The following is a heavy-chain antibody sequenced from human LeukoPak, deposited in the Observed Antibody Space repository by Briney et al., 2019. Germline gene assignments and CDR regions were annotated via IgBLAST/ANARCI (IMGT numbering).Heavy chain of an antibody. CDR2: IYSGGST. CDR3: ARDGGSSGWYDY. J-gene: IGHJ4*02. CDR1: GFTFSSYS. D-gene: IGHD6-19*01. V-gene: IGHV3-53*01. Sequence: GGSLRLSCAASGFTFSSYSMNWVRQAPGKGLEWVSVIYSGGSTYYADSVKGRFTISRDNSKNTLYLQMNSLRAEDTAVYYCARDGGSSGWYDYWGQGTLVTVSS.